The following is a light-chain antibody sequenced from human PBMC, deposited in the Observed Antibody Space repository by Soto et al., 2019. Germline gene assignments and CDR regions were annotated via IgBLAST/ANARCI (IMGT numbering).Light chain of an antibody. Sequence: QLVLTQSPSASASLGASVTLTCTLTSGHISYAIAWHQQQPEKGPRYLMKLDSDGSHTKGDAIPDRFSGSSSGAERYLTISRLQCEDEADYYCQTWGTGINVVFGGGTKLTVL. J-gene: IGLJ2*01. CDR2: LDSDGSH. V-gene: IGLV4-69*01. CDR1: SGHISYA. CDR3: QTWGTGINVV.